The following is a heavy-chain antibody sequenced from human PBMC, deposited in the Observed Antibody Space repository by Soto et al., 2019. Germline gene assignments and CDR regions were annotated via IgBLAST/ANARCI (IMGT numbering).Heavy chain of an antibody. CDR1: GYTFTSYA. Sequence: ASVKVSCKASGYTFTSYAMHWVRQAPGQRLEWMGWINAGNGNTKYAQKLQGRVTMTTDTSTSTAYMELRSLRSDDTAVYYCARDGGSGWYLASWGQGTLVTVSS. V-gene: IGHV1-3*01. CDR3: ARDGGSGWYLAS. CDR2: INAGNGNT. J-gene: IGHJ4*02. D-gene: IGHD6-19*01.